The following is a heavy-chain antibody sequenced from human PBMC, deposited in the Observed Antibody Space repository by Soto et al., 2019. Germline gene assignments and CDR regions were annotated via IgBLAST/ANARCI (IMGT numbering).Heavy chain of an antibody. D-gene: IGHD3-22*01. Sequence: GASVKVSCKASGGLFSSCPISWVRQAPGQGLEWMGGIIPIFGTANYAQKFQGRVTITADKSTSTAYMELSSLRSEDTAVYYCASPSYYYDSSGYYSFDYWGQGTLVTVS. CDR1: GGLFSSCP. CDR3: ASPSYYYDSSGYYSFDY. J-gene: IGHJ4*02. CDR2: IIPIFGTA. V-gene: IGHV1-69*06.